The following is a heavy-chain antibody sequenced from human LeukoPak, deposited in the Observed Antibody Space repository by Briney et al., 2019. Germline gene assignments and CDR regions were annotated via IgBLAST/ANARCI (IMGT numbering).Heavy chain of an antibody. CDR3: ASYGDYLHY. V-gene: IGHV4-30-2*01. CDR1: GGSISSGGYS. J-gene: IGHJ4*02. CDR2: IYHSGST. D-gene: IGHD4-17*01. Sequence: SQTLSLTCAVSGGSISSGGYSWSWIRQPPGKGLEWIGYIYHSGSTYYNPSLKSRVTTSVDRSKNQFSLKLSSVTAADTAVYYCASYGDYLHYWGQGTLVTVSS.